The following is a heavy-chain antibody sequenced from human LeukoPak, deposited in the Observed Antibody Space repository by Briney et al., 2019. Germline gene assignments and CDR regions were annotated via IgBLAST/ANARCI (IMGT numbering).Heavy chain of an antibody. CDR1: GFTFNYYA. CDR2: IGGSGSGP. V-gene: IGHV3-23*01. D-gene: IGHD4-23*01. Sequence: PGGSLRLSCVASGFTFNYYAMTWVRQAPGERLEWVSTIGGSGSGPSYADSVRGRFSISRDNSNNMVYLQMRSLRAEDTAVYYCSRVNYGGNSGYHFDYWGQGTLVTVSS. CDR3: SRVNYGGNSGYHFDY. J-gene: IGHJ4*02.